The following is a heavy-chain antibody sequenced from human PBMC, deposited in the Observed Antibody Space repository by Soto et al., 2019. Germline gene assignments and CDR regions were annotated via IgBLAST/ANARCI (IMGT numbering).Heavy chain of an antibody. Sequence: QVQLVESGGGLVKPGGSLRLSCAASGFTFSDYYMSWIRQAPGKGLESLSYISGSSSDTNYADSVRGRFTISRDNAKNSLYLQMNSLRAEDTAMYYCATGPRRLSDWGQGTLVIVSP. D-gene: IGHD3-3*01. CDR1: GFTFSDYY. CDR3: ATGPRRLSD. CDR2: ISGSSSDT. V-gene: IGHV3-11*05. J-gene: IGHJ4*02.